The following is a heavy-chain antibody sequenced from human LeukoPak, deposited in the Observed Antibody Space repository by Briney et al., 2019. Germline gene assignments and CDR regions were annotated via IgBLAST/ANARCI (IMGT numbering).Heavy chain of an antibody. CDR1: GFTFSNYW. D-gene: IGHD6-13*01. Sequence: GGSLRLSCAASGFTFSNYWMHWVRQAPGKGPVWVSRINTDGNITTYADSVKGRFSISRDNAKNSLYLQMNSLRAEDTAVYYCAKVPRQHDNWFDPWGQGTLVTVSS. CDR2: INTDGNIT. V-gene: IGHV3-74*01. J-gene: IGHJ5*02. CDR3: AKVPRQHDNWFDP.